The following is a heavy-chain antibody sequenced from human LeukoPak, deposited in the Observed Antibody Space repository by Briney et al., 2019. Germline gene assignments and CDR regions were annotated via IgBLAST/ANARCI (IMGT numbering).Heavy chain of an antibody. V-gene: IGHV4-34*01. CDR2: ISHSGST. D-gene: IGHD4-23*01. CDR1: GGSFSAYY. Sequence: SETLSLTCAVYGGSFSAYYWSWIRQPPGKGLEWIGEISHSGSTNYNPSLKSRVTISVDTSKNQFSLKLSSVTAADTAVYYCATGGTTVVIDYWGQGTPVTVSS. CDR3: ATGGTTVVIDY. J-gene: IGHJ4*02.